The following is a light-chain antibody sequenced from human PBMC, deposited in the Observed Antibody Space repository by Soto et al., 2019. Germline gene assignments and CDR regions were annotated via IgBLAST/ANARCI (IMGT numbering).Light chain of an antibody. CDR2: EVT. Sequence: CVLTRPPSVSGAAGEGVTISCTGTSSDVGKYDRVSWYQQPPGTAPKLIIYEVTNRPSGVPARFSGSKSGNTASLTISGLQAEDEADYYCSSYTSTSRYVFGAGTKVTVL. CDR3: SSYTSTSRYV. J-gene: IGLJ1*01. V-gene: IGLV2-18*02. CDR1: SSDVGKYDR.